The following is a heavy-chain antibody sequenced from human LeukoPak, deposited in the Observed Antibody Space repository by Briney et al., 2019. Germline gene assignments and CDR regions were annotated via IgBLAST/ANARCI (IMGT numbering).Heavy chain of an antibody. CDR1: GFTFSSYA. D-gene: IGHD4-17*01. CDR2: VSGSGGGT. J-gene: IGHJ4*02. CDR3: AKRSGDYGDYIDY. V-gene: IGHV3-23*01. Sequence: PGGSLRLSCAASGFTFSSYAMSWVRQAPGKGLEWVSGVSGSGGGTYYADSVKGRFTISRDNSKNTLYLQMSSLRAEDTAVYYCAKRSGDYGDYIDYWGQGTLVTVSS.